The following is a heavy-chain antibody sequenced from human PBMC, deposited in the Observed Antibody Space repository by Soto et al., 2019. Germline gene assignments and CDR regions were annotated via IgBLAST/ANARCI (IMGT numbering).Heavy chain of an antibody. CDR3: VKKIMGSAAHWDAMGV. CDR2: ISYDGDNK. D-gene: IGHD1-1*01. Sequence: XGALRVSCTPAGFTFRNYGLHWVRQAPGKGLDWVALISYDGDNKYYTDSARGRFTVSRENFKNKLFLQMDSLSTEDAAVYYRVKKIMGSAAHWDAMGVCGQGTTVTVTS. CDR1: GFTFRNYG. V-gene: IGHV3-30*13. J-gene: IGHJ6*02.